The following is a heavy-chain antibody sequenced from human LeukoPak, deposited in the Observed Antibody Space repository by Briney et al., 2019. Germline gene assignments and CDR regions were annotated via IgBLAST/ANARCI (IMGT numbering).Heavy chain of an antibody. V-gene: IGHV1-2*02. CDR1: GYTFTGYY. CDR2: INPNSGGT. CDR3: ARDPQGLYYYYYMDV. J-gene: IGHJ6*03. Sequence: ASVKVSCKASGYTFTGYYMHWERQAPGQGLEWMGWINPNSGGTNYAQKFQGRVTMTRDTSISTAYMELSRLRSDDTAVYYCARDPQGLYYYYYMDVWGKGTTVTVSS.